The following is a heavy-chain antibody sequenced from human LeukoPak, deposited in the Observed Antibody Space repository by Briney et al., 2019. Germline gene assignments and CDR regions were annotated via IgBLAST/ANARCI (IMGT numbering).Heavy chain of an antibody. V-gene: IGHV3-48*04. Sequence: GGSLRLSCAASGFTFSNSAMSWVRQAPGKGLEWVSYISSSSSNRNYADSVKGRFTISRDNARNSLYLQMNSLRADDTALYYCAREGGSGWTFDYWGQGALVTVSS. D-gene: IGHD6-19*01. CDR3: AREGGSGWTFDY. J-gene: IGHJ4*02. CDR1: GFTFSNSA. CDR2: ISSSSSNR.